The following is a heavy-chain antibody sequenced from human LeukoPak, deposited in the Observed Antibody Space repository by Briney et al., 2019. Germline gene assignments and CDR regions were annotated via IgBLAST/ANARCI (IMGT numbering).Heavy chain of an antibody. J-gene: IGHJ4*02. CDR2: IYHSGTT. CDR3: ARKENVYYYFDY. D-gene: IGHD3-10*01. CDR1: GGSVSSGSYY. Sequence: SETLSLTCTVSGGSVSSGSYYWSWIRQPPGKGLEWIGYIYHSGTTYYNPSLQSRVTMSVDTSKNQFSLKLSSVTAVDTAVYYCARKENVYYYFDYWGQGTLVTVSS. V-gene: IGHV4-61*01.